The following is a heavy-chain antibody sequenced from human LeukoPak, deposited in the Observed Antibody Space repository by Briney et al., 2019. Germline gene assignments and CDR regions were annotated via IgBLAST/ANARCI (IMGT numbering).Heavy chain of an antibody. D-gene: IGHD4-23*01. CDR1: GFTFSSYG. Sequence: PGRSLRLSCAASGFTFSSYGMHWVRQAPGKGLEWVAVIWYDGSNKYYADSVKGRFTISRDNSKNTLYLQMNSLRAEDTAVYYCARGGYGGGKYYYYYYGMDVWGQGTTVTVSS. J-gene: IGHJ6*02. V-gene: IGHV3-33*01. CDR2: IWYDGSNK. CDR3: ARGGYGGGKYYYYYYGMDV.